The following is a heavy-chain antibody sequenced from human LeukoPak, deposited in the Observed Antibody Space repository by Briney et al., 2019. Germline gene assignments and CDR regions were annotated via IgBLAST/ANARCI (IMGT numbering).Heavy chain of an antibody. CDR1: GFTFSSYW. CDR3: AKSTGYSSGWYEFDY. J-gene: IGHJ4*02. Sequence: TGGSLRLSCAASGFTFSSYWMSWVRQAPGKGLEWVSCISSSSSYIYYADSVKGRFTISRDNSKNTLYLQMNSLRAEDTAVYYCAKSTGYSSGWYEFDYWGQGTLVTVSS. V-gene: IGHV3-21*01. CDR2: ISSSSSYI. D-gene: IGHD6-19*01.